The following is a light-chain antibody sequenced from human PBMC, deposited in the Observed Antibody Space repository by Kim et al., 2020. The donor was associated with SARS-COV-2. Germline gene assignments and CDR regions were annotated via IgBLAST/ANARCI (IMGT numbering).Light chain of an antibody. CDR1: QSVNNN. Sequence: EIVMTQSPATLSVSPGERATLSCRASQSVNNNLVWYQQKPAQTPRILLYAASTSTEGVTARFSSSGSGTEFTLPISSLQSEDFAVYYCQQYNNWPSITFGQGTRLEIK. V-gene: IGKV3-15*01. CDR3: QQYNNWPSIT. J-gene: IGKJ5*01. CDR2: AAS.